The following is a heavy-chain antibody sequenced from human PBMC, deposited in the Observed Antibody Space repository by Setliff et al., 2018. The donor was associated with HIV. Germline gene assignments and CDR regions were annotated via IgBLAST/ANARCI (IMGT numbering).Heavy chain of an antibody. CDR2: INHTGNT. V-gene: IGHV4-34*01. CDR3: ARDKGGLVGPAEFDY. CDR1: GGSFSGYH. D-gene: IGHD1-26*01. J-gene: IGHJ4*02. Sequence: PSETLSLTCAVYGGSFSGYHWNWIRQFPGKGLEWIGEINHTGNTQYNPSLKSRVTMSEETSKNQFSLKLKSVTAADTAIYFCARDKGGLVGPAEFDYWGPGTLVTSPQ.